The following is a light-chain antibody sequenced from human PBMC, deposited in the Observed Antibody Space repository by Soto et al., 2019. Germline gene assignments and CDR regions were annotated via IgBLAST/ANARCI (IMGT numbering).Light chain of an antibody. Sequence: QSALTQPASVSGSPGQSITISCTGTSSDVGGYNYVSWYQQHPGKAPKLMIYDVSSRPSGASNRFSGSKSGDTASLTISGLQAEDEADYYCSSYTSSSTLVVFGGGTKLTVL. CDR2: DVS. V-gene: IGLV2-14*01. CDR3: SSYTSSSTLVV. J-gene: IGLJ3*02. CDR1: SSDVGGYNY.